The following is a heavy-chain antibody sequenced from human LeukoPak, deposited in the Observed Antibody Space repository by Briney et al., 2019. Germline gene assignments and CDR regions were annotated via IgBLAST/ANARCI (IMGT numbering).Heavy chain of an antibody. J-gene: IGHJ4*02. CDR1: GFTFDDYA. V-gene: IGHV3-9*01. Sequence: GGSLRLSCAASGFTFDDYAVHWVRQAPGKGLEWVSGISWNSGTIAYADSVKGRFTISRDNAKNSLYLQLNSLRAEDTDLYYCAKDIVPNNWAYFDSWGQGTLVTVSS. CDR3: AKDIVPNNWAYFDS. CDR2: ISWNSGTI. D-gene: IGHD1-20*01.